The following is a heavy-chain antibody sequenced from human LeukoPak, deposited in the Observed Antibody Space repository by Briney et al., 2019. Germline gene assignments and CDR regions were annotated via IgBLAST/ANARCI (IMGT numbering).Heavy chain of an antibody. J-gene: IGHJ4*02. CDR3: ARDQISGFGESSGSDY. CDR1: GYTFTSYA. V-gene: IGHV1-3*01. CDR2: INAGNGNT. D-gene: IGHD3-10*01. Sequence: GASVKVSCKASGYTFTSYAMHWVRQAPGQRLEWMGWINAGNGNTKYSQKFQGRVTITADESTSTAYMELSSLRSEDTAVYYCARDQISGFGESSGSDYWGQGTLVTVSS.